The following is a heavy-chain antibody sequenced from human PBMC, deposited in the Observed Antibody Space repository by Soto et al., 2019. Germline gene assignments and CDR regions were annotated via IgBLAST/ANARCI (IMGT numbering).Heavy chain of an antibody. D-gene: IGHD3-22*01. CDR1: GGSISSYY. Sequence: LSETLSLTCTVSGGSISSYYWSWIRQPPGKGLEWIGYVYYSGSTNYNPSLKSRVTISVDTSKNQFSLKLSSVTAADTAVYYCARGVGRGWNYYDSSGYPDCWGQGTLVTVSS. CDR3: ARGVGRGWNYYDSSGYPDC. V-gene: IGHV4-59*01. CDR2: VYYSGST. J-gene: IGHJ4*02.